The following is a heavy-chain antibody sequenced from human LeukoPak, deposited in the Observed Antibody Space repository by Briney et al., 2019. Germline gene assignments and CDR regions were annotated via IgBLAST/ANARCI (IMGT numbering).Heavy chain of an antibody. CDR2: INHSGST. J-gene: IGHJ5*02. V-gene: IGHV4-34*01. Sequence: SETLSLTCAVYGGSFSGYYWSWIRQPPGKGLEWIGEINHSGSTNYNPSLKSRVTISVDTSKNQFSLKLSSVTAADTAVYYCARKAYYYDSSGYVNWCYPWGQGTLVTVSS. CDR3: ARKAYYYDSSGYVNWCYP. D-gene: IGHD3-22*01. CDR1: GGSFSGYY.